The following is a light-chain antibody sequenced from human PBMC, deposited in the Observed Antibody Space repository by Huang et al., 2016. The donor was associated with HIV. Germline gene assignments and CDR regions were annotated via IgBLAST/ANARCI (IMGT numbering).Light chain of an antibody. J-gene: IGKJ4*01. CDR1: QSVSSY. V-gene: IGKV3-11*01. CDR2: DAS. Sequence: EIVLTQSPATLSLSPGQRATLSCRASQSVSSYLAWYQQKPGQAPRLLIYDASNRATGIPARFSGSGSGTDFTLTISSLEPEDFAVYYCQQRNKWPPHTFGGGTKVEIK. CDR3: QQRNKWPPHT.